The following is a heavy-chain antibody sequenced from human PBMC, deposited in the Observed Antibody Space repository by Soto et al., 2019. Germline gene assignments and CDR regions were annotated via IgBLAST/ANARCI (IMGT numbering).Heavy chain of an antibody. CDR1: GGSTSSXXXC. CDR3: ARLWDYYDSSGYPXNXYYGMDV. CDR2: IYYSGST. D-gene: IGHD3-22*01. J-gene: IGHJ6*02. Sequence: TLSLTCTVSGGSTSSXXXCLSWIRQHPGKGLEWIGYIYYSGSTYYNPSLKSRVTISVDTSKNQFSLKLHSGTAADQALYYCARLWDYYDSSGYPXNXYYGMDVWGQGTTVTVSS. V-gene: IGHV4-31*03.